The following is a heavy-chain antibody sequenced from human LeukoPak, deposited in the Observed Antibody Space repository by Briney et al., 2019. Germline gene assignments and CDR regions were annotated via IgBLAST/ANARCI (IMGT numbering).Heavy chain of an antibody. CDR1: GGSFSDYW. D-gene: IGHD1-7*01. CDR3: ARGISRWNYVYFDY. V-gene: IGHV4-34*01. Sequence: SETLSLTCAVYGGSFSDYWWTWIRQSPGKGLEWIGEVNHSGRTNYNPSLKSRVSISVDRSKKQFSLKLTSVTAADTAVYYCARGISRWNYVYFDYWGQGTLVTVSS. CDR2: VNHSGRT. J-gene: IGHJ4*02.